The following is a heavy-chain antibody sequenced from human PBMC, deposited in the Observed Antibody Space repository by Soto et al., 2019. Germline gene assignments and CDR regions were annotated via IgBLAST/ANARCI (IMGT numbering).Heavy chain of an antibody. V-gene: IGHV4-59*01. CDR3: AREDTMRAFFDY. J-gene: IGHJ4*02. D-gene: IGHD5-18*01. CDR1: GGSISSYY. CDR2: IYYSGST. Sequence: PSETLSLTCTVSGGSISSYYWSWIRQPPGKGLEWIGYIYYSGSTNYNPSLKSRVTISVDTSKNQFSLKLSSVTAADTAVYYCAREDTMRAFFDYWGQGTLVIVSS.